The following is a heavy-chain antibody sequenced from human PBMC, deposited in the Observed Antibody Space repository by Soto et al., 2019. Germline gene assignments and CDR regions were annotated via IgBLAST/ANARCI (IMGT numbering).Heavy chain of an antibody. V-gene: IGHV3-30*03. Sequence: QVQLVESGGGVVQPGRSLRLSCAASGFTFSSYGMHWVRQAPGKGLEWGAVISYDGSNKYYADSVKGRFTISRDNSKNTLYLQMNSLRAEDTAVYYCARGDYFLWGRGTLVTVSS. D-gene: IGHD4-17*01. CDR2: ISYDGSNK. CDR3: ARGDYFL. J-gene: IGHJ2*01. CDR1: GFTFSSYG.